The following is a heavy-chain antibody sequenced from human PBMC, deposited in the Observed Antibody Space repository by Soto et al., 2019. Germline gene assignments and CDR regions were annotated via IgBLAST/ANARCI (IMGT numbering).Heavy chain of an antibody. V-gene: IGHV1-18*01. Sequence: ASVKVSCKASGYTFTSYGISWVRQPPGQGLEWMGWISAYNGNTNYAQKLQGRVTMTTDTSTSTAYMELRSLRSDDTAVYYWAREYREYYYDSSGYYPSAFDIWGQGTMVTVSS. D-gene: IGHD3-22*01. CDR3: AREYREYYYDSSGYYPSAFDI. CDR2: ISAYNGNT. CDR1: GYTFTSYG. J-gene: IGHJ3*02.